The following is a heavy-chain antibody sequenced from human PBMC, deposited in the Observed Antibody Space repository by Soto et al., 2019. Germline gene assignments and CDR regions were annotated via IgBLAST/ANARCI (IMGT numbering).Heavy chain of an antibody. CDR1: GGSIYRSGYY. CDR2: IDYNGGT. J-gene: IGHJ4*02. CDR3: GKVLVGATGHTDSDS. V-gene: IGHV4-39*01. Sequence: SETLSLTCTVSGGSIYRSGYYWGWIRQPPGRGLEWIGNIDYNGGTYSNPSLKSRVTISRDTSKNQFSLKLTSVTAADTALYYCGKVLVGATGHTDSDSWGPRTLVTVSS. D-gene: IGHD2-15*01.